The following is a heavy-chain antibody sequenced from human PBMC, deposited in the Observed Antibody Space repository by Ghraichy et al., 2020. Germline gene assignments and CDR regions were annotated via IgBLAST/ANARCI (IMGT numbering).Heavy chain of an antibody. CDR1: GNSINSYS. CDR3: ARGHYNSRLYFHNVDI. CDR2: IFTSGGT. J-gene: IGHJ6*02. Sequence: SETLSLTCTVSGNSINSYSWSWIRQSAGKGLEWIGRIFTSGGTHYNPSLKSRVTMSADTSKNQVSLKLDSVTAADTAVYYCARGHYNSRLYFHNVDIWGQGTSVTVSS. D-gene: IGHD1-14*01. V-gene: IGHV4-4*07.